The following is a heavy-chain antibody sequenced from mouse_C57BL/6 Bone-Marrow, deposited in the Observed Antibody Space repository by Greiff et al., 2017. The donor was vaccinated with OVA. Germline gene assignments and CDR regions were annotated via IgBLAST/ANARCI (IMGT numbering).Heavy chain of an antibody. D-gene: IGHD1-1*01. J-gene: IGHJ4*01. CDR1: GYTFTSYW. V-gene: IGHV1-55*01. Sequence: QVQLQQPGAELVKPGASVKMSCKASGYTFTSYWITWVKQRPGQGLEWIGDIYPGSGSTNYNEKFKSKATLTVDTSSSTAYMQLSSLTSEDSAVYYCARKGDYYGRDYAMDYRGQGTSVTVSS. CDR3: ARKGDYYGRDYAMDY. CDR2: IYPGSGST.